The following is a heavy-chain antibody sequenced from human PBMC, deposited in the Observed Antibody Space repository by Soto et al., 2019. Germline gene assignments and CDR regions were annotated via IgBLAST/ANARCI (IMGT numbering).Heavy chain of an antibody. Sequence: GGSLRLSCAASGFTVSSNHMSWGRQAPGKGLEWVSLFYSGGTTYYADSVKGRFTISRDNSKNTLYLQMSSLRAEDTALYYCAKVRSGDYFDYWGQGTLVTVSS. CDR1: GFTVSSNH. J-gene: IGHJ4*02. V-gene: IGHV3-53*01. CDR2: FYSGGTT. CDR3: AKVRSGDYFDY. D-gene: IGHD3-10*01.